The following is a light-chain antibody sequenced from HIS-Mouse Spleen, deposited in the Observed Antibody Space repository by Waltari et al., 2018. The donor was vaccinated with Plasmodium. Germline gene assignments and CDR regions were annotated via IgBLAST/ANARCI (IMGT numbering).Light chain of an antibody. Sequence: DIQMTQSPSSLSASVRDRVTITCRASQSISSYLNWYQQKPGKAPKLLIYAASSLQSGVPSRFSGSGSGTDFTLTSSLQPEDFATYYCQQSYSTWTFGQGTKVEIK. CDR1: QSISSY. V-gene: IGKV1-39*01. CDR3: QQSYSTWT. J-gene: IGKJ1*01. CDR2: AAS.